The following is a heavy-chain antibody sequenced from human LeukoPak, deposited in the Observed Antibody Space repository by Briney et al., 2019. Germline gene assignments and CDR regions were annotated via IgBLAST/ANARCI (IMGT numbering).Heavy chain of an antibody. D-gene: IGHD4-17*01. Sequence: SETLSLTCAVYGGSFSGYYWSWIRQPPGKGLEWIGEINHSGSTNYNPSLKSRVTISVDTSKNQFSLKLSSETAADTAVYYCARGRGDYVDYFDYWGQGTLVTVSS. CDR2: INHSGST. CDR1: GGSFSGYY. V-gene: IGHV4-34*01. CDR3: ARGRGDYVDYFDY. J-gene: IGHJ4*02.